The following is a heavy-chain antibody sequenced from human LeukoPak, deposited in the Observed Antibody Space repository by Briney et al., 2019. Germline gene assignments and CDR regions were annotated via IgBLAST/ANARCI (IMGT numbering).Heavy chain of an antibody. CDR1: GYTFTSYG. J-gene: IGHJ4*02. Sequence: ASVKVSCKASGYTFTSYGISWVRQAPGQGPEWMGRISPYNGNTNYAQKLQGRATMTTDTSTSTAYMELRSLRSDDTAVYYCARHFYGSGTYYHFDYWGQGTLVTVSS. CDR2: ISPYNGNT. CDR3: ARHFYGSGTYYHFDY. D-gene: IGHD3-10*01. V-gene: IGHV1-18*01.